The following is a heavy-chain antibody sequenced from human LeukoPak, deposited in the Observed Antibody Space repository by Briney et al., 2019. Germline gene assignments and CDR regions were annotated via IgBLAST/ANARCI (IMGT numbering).Heavy chain of an antibody. D-gene: IGHD2-2*01. J-gene: IGHJ4*02. CDR3: ARDYCSSTSCLFDY. V-gene: IGHV1-2*06. CDR1: GYTFTGYH. Sequence: VASVKVSCKASGYTFTGYHIHWVRQAPGQGLEWMGRINPNSGDTNYAQKFQGRVTMTRDTSISTAYMELSRLRSDGTAVYYCARDYCSSTSCLFDYWGQGTLVTVSS. CDR2: INPNSGDT.